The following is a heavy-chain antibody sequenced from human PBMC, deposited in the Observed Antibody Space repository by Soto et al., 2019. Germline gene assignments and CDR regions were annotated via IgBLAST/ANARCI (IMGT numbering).Heavy chain of an antibody. J-gene: IGHJ4*02. Sequence: GGSLRLSCAASGFTFSSYSMNWVRQAPGKGLEWVSSISSSSSYIYYADSVKGRFTISRDNAKNSLYLQMNSLRAEDTAVYYCASSYYGSGSPLYYFDYWGQGTLVTVSS. D-gene: IGHD3-10*01. V-gene: IGHV3-21*01. CDR3: ASSYYGSGSPLYYFDY. CDR2: ISSSSSYI. CDR1: GFTFSSYS.